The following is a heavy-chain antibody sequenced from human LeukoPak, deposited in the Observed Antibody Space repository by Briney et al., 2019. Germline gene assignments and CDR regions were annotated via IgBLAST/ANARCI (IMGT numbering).Heavy chain of an antibody. Sequence: SGPTLVNPTQTLTLTCTFSGFSFSTSELGVGWIRQPPGKALEWLALIYWNDGKRYSPSLKSRLTITKDTSKNQVVLKMTNMDPVDTATYYCAHRSQVLVGATALYFFDYWGQGALVTVSS. V-gene: IGHV2-5*01. CDR1: GFSFSTSELG. CDR3: AHRSQVLVGATALYFFDY. CDR2: IYWNDGK. D-gene: IGHD1-26*01. J-gene: IGHJ4*02.